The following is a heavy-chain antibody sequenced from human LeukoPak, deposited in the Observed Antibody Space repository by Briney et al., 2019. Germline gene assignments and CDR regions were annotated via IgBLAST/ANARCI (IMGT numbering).Heavy chain of an antibody. V-gene: IGHV1-46*01. CDR1: GYTFTSYF. CDR2: INPSGGAT. D-gene: IGHD3-22*01. CDR3: TRGYYYDTTGYYPGGDY. Sequence: ASVKVSCKASGYTFTSYFIYWVRQAPGQGLEWVGIINPSGGATTYGEKFQGRVTLTRDTSTSTIYMELRSLRSDDTAVYYCTRGYYYDTTGYYPGGDYWGQGTLVTVSP. J-gene: IGHJ4*02.